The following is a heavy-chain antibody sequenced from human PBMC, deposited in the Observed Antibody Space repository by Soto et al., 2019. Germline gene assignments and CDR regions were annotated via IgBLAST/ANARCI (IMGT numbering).Heavy chain of an antibody. D-gene: IGHD6-13*01. CDR2: INAANGDT. J-gene: IGHJ5*02. CDR1: GYTFTSYG. CDR3: VIRLVSATGLDSFVP. Sequence: ASVKVSCKASGYTFTSYGIHWVRQAPGQRLEWMGWINAANGDTKYSPKFQGRVTITRDTSASTAYMELSSLRSEDTAVYYCVIRLVSATGLDSFVPCGPTTLLTV. V-gene: IGHV1-3*01.